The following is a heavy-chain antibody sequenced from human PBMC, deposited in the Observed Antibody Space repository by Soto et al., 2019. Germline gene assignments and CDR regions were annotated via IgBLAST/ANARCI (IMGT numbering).Heavy chain of an antibody. Sequence: GGSLRLSCAASGFTFSSYAMNWVRQAPGKGLEWVSVISGSGDSTYYADSVKGWFTISRDNSKNTLYLQMNSLRTEDTAVYYCARRGPGTYFDYWGQGTLVTVSS. CDR3: ARRGPGTYFDY. J-gene: IGHJ4*02. CDR2: ISGSGDST. V-gene: IGHV3-23*01. D-gene: IGHD6-13*01. CDR1: GFTFSSYA.